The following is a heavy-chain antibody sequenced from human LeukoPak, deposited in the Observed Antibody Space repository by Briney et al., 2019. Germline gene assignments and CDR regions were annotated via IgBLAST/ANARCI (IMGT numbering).Heavy chain of an antibody. CDR1: GFTVSSNY. CDR2: IHSGGST. CDR3: ARRGPLRDSSDYYYGNWFDP. D-gene: IGHD3-22*01. J-gene: IGHJ5*02. V-gene: IGHV3-53*01. Sequence: GGSLRLSCAASGFTVSSNYMSWVRQAPGKGLEWVSVIHSGGSTYYADSVKGRFTISRDNSKNTLYLQMNSLRAEDTAVYYCARRGPLRDSSDYYYGNWFDPWGQGTLVTVSS.